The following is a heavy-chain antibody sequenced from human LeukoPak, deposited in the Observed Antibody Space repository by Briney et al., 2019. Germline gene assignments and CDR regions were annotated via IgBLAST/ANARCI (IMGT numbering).Heavy chain of an antibody. J-gene: IGHJ4*02. CDR2: IDSGSTYT. CDR3: AREAGSSWYVFDY. Sequence: GGSLRLSCAASGFTFSSYMMNWVRQAPGKGLEWVSSIDSGSTYTYYTESVKGRFTVSRDNSKNTLYLQMNSLRAEDTAVYYCAREAGSSWYVFDYWGQGTLVTVSS. CDR1: GFTFSSYM. D-gene: IGHD6-13*01. V-gene: IGHV3-21*04.